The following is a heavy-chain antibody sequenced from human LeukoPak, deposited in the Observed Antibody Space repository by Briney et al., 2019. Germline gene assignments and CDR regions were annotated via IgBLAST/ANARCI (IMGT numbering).Heavy chain of an antibody. CDR3: ATSTPTGWLQPTLDY. V-gene: IGHV3-7*01. D-gene: IGHD5-24*01. J-gene: IGHJ4*02. Sequence: GGSLRLSCAAAGFTFSSYWMTWVRQAPGKGLEWVANIKPDGSEKYYVDSVKGRFTISRDNAKNSLYLQMNSLRAEDTAVYYCATSTPTGWLQPTLDYWGQGTLVTVSS. CDR2: IKPDGSEK. CDR1: GFTFSSYW.